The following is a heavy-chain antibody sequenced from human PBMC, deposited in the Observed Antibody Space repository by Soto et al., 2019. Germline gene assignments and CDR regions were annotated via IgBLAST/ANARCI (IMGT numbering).Heavy chain of an antibody. CDR1: GFTFSDYY. D-gene: IGHD6-13*01. J-gene: IGHJ3*02. V-gene: IGHV3-11*01. CDR2: ISSSGSTI. Sequence: VQLLESGGGLVKPGGSLRLSCAASGFTFSDYYMSWIRQAPGKGLEWVSYISSSGSTIYYADSVKGRFTISRDNAKNSLYLQMNSLRAEDTAVYYCASVREQQLTDAFDIWGQGTMVTVSS. CDR3: ASVREQQLTDAFDI.